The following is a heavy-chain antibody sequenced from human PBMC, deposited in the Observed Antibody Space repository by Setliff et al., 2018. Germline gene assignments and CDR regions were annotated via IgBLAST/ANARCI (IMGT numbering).Heavy chain of an antibody. Sequence: PSETLSLTCTVSGGSVSNSGFFWGWLRPAPGKGLEWIGYVYYSGSTNFNASLNSRVTMSVDKSKNQFSLKLTSVTAADTAVYYCARGLEGEDYFYYMDVWGKGNTVTVSS. CDR3: ARGLEGEDYFYYMDV. V-gene: IGHV4-61*05. D-gene: IGHD2-21*01. J-gene: IGHJ6*03. CDR2: VYYSGST. CDR1: GGSVSNSGFF.